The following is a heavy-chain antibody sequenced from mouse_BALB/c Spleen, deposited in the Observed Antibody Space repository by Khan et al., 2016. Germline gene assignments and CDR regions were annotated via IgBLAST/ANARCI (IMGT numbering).Heavy chain of an antibody. CDR1: GFDFSRYW. D-gene: IGHD1-2*01. V-gene: IGHV4-1*02. CDR3: ASLHYYGRFAY. CDR2: INPDSSTI. Sequence: EVKLLESGGGLVQPGGSLKLSCAASGFDFSRYWMSWVRQAPGKGLEWIGEINPDSSTINYTPSLKDKFIISRANAKNTLYLQMSKVRSEATALFCCASLHYYGRFAYWGQGTLVTVSA. J-gene: IGHJ3*01.